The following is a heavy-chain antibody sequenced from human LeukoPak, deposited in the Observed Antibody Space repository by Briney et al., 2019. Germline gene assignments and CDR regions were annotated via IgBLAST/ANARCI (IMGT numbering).Heavy chain of an antibody. CDR2: INHSGST. V-gene: IGHV4-34*01. Sequence: SETLSLTCAVYGGSFSGYYWSWIRQPPGKGLEWIGEINHSGSTNYNPSLKSRVTISVDTSKHHFSLKLSSVTAADTAVYYCARAGAVLRYFDWSHLDPWGQGTLVIVSS. CDR3: ARAGAVLRYFDWSHLDP. CDR1: GGSFSGYY. J-gene: IGHJ5*02. D-gene: IGHD3-9*01.